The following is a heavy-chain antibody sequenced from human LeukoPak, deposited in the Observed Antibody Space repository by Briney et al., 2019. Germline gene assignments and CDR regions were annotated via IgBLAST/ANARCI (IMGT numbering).Heavy chain of an antibody. D-gene: IGHD4-23*01. CDR2: ISHGGIT. CDR1: GGSFSCYY. CDR3: ARGGVDYGGVGGYFDY. Sequence: SETLSLTCAVYGGSFSCYYWSWIRQPPGKGLEWIGEISHGGITHYNPSLKSRVTISEDTSKNQFSLKLSSVTAADTAVYYCARGGVDYGGVGGYFDYWGQGILVTVSS. V-gene: IGHV4-34*01. J-gene: IGHJ4*02.